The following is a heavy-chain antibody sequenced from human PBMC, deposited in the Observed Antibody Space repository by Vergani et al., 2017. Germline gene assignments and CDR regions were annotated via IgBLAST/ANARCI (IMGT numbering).Heavy chain of an antibody. Sequence: QMQLQESGPGLVKASETLSLTCTVSGDSIISRSYYWGWIRQPPGKGLEWIGSIYNSGNGDSSSSLKSRVTISADTSKNQFSLRLTSVTAADTAVYYCASGKYYSGSTSHFHGRYFDVWGRGTLVTVPS. CDR1: GDSIISRSYY. CDR2: IYNSGNG. J-gene: IGHJ2*01. CDR3: ASGKYYSGSTSHFHGRYFDV. V-gene: IGHV4-39*01. D-gene: IGHD3-10*01.